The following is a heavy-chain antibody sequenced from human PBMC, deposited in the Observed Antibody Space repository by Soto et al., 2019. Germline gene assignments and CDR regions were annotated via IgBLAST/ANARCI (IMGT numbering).Heavy chain of an antibody. CDR1: GYSFTSYW. D-gene: IGHD3-10*01. V-gene: IGHV5-51*01. CDR2: IYPGDSDT. J-gene: IGHJ5*02. CDR3: ARQAVPGSRNGGWFDP. Sequence: GESLKISCKGSGYSFTSYWIGWVRQMPGKGLEWMGIIYPGDSDTRYSPSFQGQVTISADKSISTAYLQWSSLKASDTAMYYCARQAVPGSRNGGWFDPWGQGTLVTVSS.